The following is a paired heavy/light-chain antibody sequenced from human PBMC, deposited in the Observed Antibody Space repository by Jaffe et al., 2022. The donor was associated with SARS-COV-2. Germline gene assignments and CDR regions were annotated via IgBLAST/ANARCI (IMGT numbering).Heavy chain of an antibody. D-gene: IGHD3-22*01. CDR3: TRDIRPPRGYGVD. V-gene: IGHV3-21*02. CDR2: INSVGSYI. CDR1: GFDFRSYS. J-gene: IGHJ4*02. Sequence: EGRLVESGGGPVRPGGSRTLSCTASGFDFRSYSLNWVRQTPGKGLEWIASINSVGSYIDYADSVEGRFTVSRDNAKDSLFLHMKSVTAEDSAIYYCTRDIRPPRGYGVDWGQGTQVTVSS.
Light chain of an antibody. CDR1: QGISNH. J-gene: IGKJ3*01. CDR2: GAS. Sequence: DIQMTQSPSSLSASVGDTVTLSCRASQGISNHLVWYQQRPGGVPKLLIYGASTLQSGVPSRFSGRGSGTDFTLTINVLQPDDVATYYCQKSNNAPFTFGPGTRVDL. CDR3: QKSNNAPFT. V-gene: IGKV1-27*01.